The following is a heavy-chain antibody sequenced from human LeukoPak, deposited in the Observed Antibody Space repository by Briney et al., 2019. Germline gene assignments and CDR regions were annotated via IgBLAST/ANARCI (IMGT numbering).Heavy chain of an antibody. CDR3: ARAYAAFDI. D-gene: IGHD4-17*01. CDR1: GFTFTTYS. J-gene: IGHJ3*02. CDR2: ISGSSTTI. V-gene: IGHV3-48*02. Sequence: GSLRLSCAAPGFTFTTYSMNWVRQAPGKGLEWVSYISGSSTTIYYADSMKGRFTISRDNAKNSLYLQMSSLRDEDTAVYYCARAYAAFDIWGQGTMVTVSS.